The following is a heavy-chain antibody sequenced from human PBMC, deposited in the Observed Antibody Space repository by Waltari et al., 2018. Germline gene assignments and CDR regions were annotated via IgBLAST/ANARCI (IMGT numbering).Heavy chain of an antibody. CDR3: AREQGLGMGENWYFDL. CDR2: IIPIFGTA. CDR1: GGPVRGYA. Sequence: QVQLVQSGAEVKKPGSSVKVSCQASGGPVRGYAISWVRQSPGQGLEWVGGIIPIFGTANYAQKFQGRVTITADESTSTAYMELSSLRSEDTAVYYCAREQGLGMGENWYFDLWGRGTLVTVSS. J-gene: IGHJ2*01. V-gene: IGHV1-69*12. D-gene: IGHD7-27*01.